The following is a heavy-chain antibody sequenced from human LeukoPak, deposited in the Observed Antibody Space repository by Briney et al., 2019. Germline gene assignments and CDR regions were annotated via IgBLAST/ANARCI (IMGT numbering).Heavy chain of an antibody. CDR2: ISYDGSNK. Sequence: GGSLRLSCAASGFTFSSYAMHWVRQAPGKGLEWVAVISYDGSNKYYADSVKGRFTISRDNSKNTLYLQMNSLRVEDTAVYYCAIYYDSSGYETMNAFDIWGRGTMVTVSS. CDR3: AIYYDSSGYETMNAFDI. D-gene: IGHD3-22*01. J-gene: IGHJ3*02. V-gene: IGHV3-30-3*01. CDR1: GFTFSSYA.